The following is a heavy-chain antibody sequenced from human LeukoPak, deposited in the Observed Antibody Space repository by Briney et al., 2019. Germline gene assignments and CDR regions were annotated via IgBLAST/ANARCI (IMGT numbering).Heavy chain of an antibody. V-gene: IGHV3-48*03. CDR3: ASHGRVVDFYDSSGYYYPLGY. CDR1: GFTFSSYE. CDR2: ISSSGGII. Sequence: GGSLRLSCAASGFTFSSYEMNWVRQAPGKGLDWVSYISSSGGIIFYADSVKGRFTISRDNSKNTLYLQMNSLRAEDTAVYYCASHGRVVDFYDSSGYYYPLGYWGQGTLVTVSS. D-gene: IGHD3-22*01. J-gene: IGHJ4*02.